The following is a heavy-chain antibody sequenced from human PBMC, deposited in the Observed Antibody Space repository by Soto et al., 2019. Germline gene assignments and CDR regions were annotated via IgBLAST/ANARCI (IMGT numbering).Heavy chain of an antibody. V-gene: IGHV3-30-3*01. CDR3: TYTVTTNGMDV. CDR1: GLAFSRYA. J-gene: IGHJ6*02. Sequence: QVQLVESGGGVVQPGRSVRLSCVVSGLAFSRYAMHWVRQAPGQGLDWVALISYDGSNIYYADSVKGRFTISRDNSKNTLYLEMNSLRAEDTAVYYCTYTVTTNGMDVWGQGTTVILSS. D-gene: IGHD4-17*01. CDR2: ISYDGSNI.